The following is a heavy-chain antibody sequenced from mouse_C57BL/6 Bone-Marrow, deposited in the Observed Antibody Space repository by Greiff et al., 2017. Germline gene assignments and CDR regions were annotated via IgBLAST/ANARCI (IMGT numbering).Heavy chain of an antibody. Sequence: EVKVVDSGGGLVQPGGSLKLSCAASGFTFSDYGMAWVRQAPRKGPAWVAFISNLAYSIYYAATVTGLFTISRENAKNTLYLEMSRLRSEDTAMYYCARLLMITTRRTFAYWGQGTLVTVSA. CDR2: ISNLAYSI. CDR1: GFTFSDYG. V-gene: IGHV5-15*01. J-gene: IGHJ3*01. CDR3: ARLLMITTRRTFAY. D-gene: IGHD2-4*01.